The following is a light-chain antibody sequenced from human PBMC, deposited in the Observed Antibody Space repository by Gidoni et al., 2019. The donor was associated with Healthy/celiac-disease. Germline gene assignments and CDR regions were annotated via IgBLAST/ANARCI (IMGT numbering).Light chain of an antibody. CDR1: QSVSSSY. CDR2: GAS. J-gene: IGKJ2*01. CDR3: QQYGSSPRYT. V-gene: IGKV3-20*01. Sequence: EIVLTQSPGTLPLSPGERATLSCRASQSVSSSYLAWYQQKPGQAPRLLIYGASSRATGIPDRFSGSGSGTYFTLTISSLEPEDFAVYYCQQYGSSPRYTFGQGTKLEIK.